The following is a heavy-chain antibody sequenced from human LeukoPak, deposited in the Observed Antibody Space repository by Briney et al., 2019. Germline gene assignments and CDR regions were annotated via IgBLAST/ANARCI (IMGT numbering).Heavy chain of an antibody. V-gene: IGHV1-69*13. CDR1: GGTFSSYA. J-gene: IGHJ4*02. CDR2: IIPIFGTA. Sequence: SVKVSCKASGGTFSSYAISWVRQAPGQGLEWMGGIIPIFGTANYAQKFQGRVTITADESTGTAYMELSSLRSEDTAVYYCARDYGVYDSSGFFDYWGQGTLVTVSS. D-gene: IGHD3-22*01. CDR3: ARDYGVYDSSGFFDY.